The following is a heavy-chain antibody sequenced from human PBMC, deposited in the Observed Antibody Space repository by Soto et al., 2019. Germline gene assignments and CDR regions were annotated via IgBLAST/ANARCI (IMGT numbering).Heavy chain of an antibody. J-gene: IGHJ6*03. CDR3: ARYQRYGDLYNCDWVDV. Sequence: EVQLAESGGGLIQPGGSLRLSCAASGFSFSSHSMNWVRQAPGKGLEWVSYISSTSFSIYYADSVKGRFTISRDNAKNSLYLQMNSLRADDTAVYYCARYQRYGDLYNCDWVDVWGKGTTVNVS. V-gene: IGHV3-48*01. CDR1: GFSFSSHS. CDR2: ISSTSFSI. D-gene: IGHD1-1*01.